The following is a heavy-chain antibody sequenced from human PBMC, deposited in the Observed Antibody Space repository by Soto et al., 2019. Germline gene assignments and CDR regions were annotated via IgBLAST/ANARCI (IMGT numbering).Heavy chain of an antibody. CDR2: IIPIFGTA. D-gene: IGHD5-12*01. J-gene: IGHJ5*02. CDR3: ARGGYSGYDSWLDP. Sequence: ASVKVSCKASGGTFSSYAISWVRQAPGQGLEWMGGIIPIFGTANYAQKFQGRVTITADESTSTAYMELSSLRSEDTAVYYCARGGYSGYDSWLDPWGQGTLVTVSS. V-gene: IGHV1-69*13. CDR1: GGTFSSYA.